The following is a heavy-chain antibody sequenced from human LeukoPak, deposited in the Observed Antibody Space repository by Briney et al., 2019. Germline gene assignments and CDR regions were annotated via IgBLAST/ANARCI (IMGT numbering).Heavy chain of an antibody. J-gene: IGHJ4*02. Sequence: PGGSLRLSCEASGFTFSSYDMHWVRQAPGKGLEWVAFIRYDGSYTYYADSVKGRFTISRDNAKNTLYLQMNSLRAEDTARYYCARSGGIIDYWGQGTLVTVSS. CDR1: GFTFSSYD. V-gene: IGHV3-30*02. D-gene: IGHD3-10*01. CDR3: ARSGGIIDY. CDR2: IRYDGSYT.